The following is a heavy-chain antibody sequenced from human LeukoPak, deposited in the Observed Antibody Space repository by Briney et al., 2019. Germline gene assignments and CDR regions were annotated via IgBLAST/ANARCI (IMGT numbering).Heavy chain of an antibody. J-gene: IGHJ4*02. CDR2: IDASGSDT. V-gene: IGHV3-23*01. D-gene: IGHD1-14*01. CDR1: GLTFSSYS. Sequence: PGGSLRLSCAASGLTFSSYSMNWVRQAPGKGLEWVSAIDASGSDTYYTDSVKGRFTISRDNSKNTVYLQMNSLRVEDTAVYYCADYRKPQGLDYWGQGTLVTVSS. CDR3: ADYRKPQGLDY.